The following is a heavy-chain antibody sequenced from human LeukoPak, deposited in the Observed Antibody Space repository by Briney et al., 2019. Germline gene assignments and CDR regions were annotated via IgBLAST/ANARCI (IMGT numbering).Heavy chain of an antibody. V-gene: IGHV3-48*01. Sequence: GGSLRLSCAASGFTFSSYSMNWVRQAPGKGQEWVSYISSSSSTIYYADSVKGRFTISRDNAKNSLYLQMNSLRAEDTAVYYCARGVPQKKNAFDIWGQGTMVTVSS. J-gene: IGHJ3*02. CDR2: ISSSSSTI. CDR1: GFTFSSYS. CDR3: ARGVPQKKNAFDI.